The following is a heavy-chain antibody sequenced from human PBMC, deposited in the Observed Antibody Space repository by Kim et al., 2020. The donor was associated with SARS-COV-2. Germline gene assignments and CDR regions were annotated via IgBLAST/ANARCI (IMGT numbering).Heavy chain of an antibody. Sequence: SVKVSCKASGGTFSSYAISWVRQAPGQGLEWMGGIIPIFGTANYAQKFQGRVTITADESTSTAYMELSSLRSEDTAVYYCARADSDYSVVVTARAYGMDVWGQGTTVTVSS. CDR1: GGTFSSYA. V-gene: IGHV1-69*13. CDR3: ARADSDYSVVVTARAYGMDV. J-gene: IGHJ6*02. D-gene: IGHD2-21*02. CDR2: IIPIFGTA.